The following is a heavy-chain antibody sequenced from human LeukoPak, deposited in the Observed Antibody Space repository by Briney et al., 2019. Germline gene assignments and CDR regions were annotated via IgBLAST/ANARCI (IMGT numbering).Heavy chain of an antibody. CDR1: GGPISSGNYY. Sequence: SETLTLTCTVSGGPISSGNYYWSWIRQHPGKGLEWIGYIYNSGSAYYNPSLKSRVIISVDTSKNQFSLKLSSMTAADTAVYYCARDGGGGSGSYARYSEYWGRGTLGTVSS. J-gene: IGHJ4*02. D-gene: IGHD3-10*01. V-gene: IGHV4-31*03. CDR3: ARDGGGGSGSYARYSEY. CDR2: IYNSGSA.